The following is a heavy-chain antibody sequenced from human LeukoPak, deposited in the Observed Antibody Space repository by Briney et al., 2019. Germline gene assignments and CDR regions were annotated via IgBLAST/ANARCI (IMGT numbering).Heavy chain of an antibody. Sequence: SRTLSLTCTVSGGSISSSSYYWGWIRQPPGKGLEWIGSIYYSGSTYYNPSLKSRVTISVDTSKNQFSLKLSSVTAADTAVYYCARQRIAVAGYYFDYWGQGTLVTVSS. V-gene: IGHV4-39*01. CDR1: GGSISSSSYY. J-gene: IGHJ4*02. D-gene: IGHD6-19*01. CDR3: ARQRIAVAGYYFDY. CDR2: IYYSGST.